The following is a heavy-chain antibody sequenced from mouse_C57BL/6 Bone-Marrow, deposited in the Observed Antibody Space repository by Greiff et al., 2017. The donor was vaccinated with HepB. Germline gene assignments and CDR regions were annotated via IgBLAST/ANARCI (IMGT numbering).Heavy chain of an antibody. Sequence: EVKLVESGGGLVKPGGSLKLSCAASGFTFSSYAMSWVRQTPEKRLEWVATISDGGSYTYYPDNVKGRFTISRDNAKNNLYLQMSHLKSEDTAMYYCARTGTYGADYWGQGTTLTVSS. CDR1: GFTFSSYA. CDR3: ARTGTYGADY. D-gene: IGHD4-1*01. J-gene: IGHJ2*01. CDR2: ISDGGSYT. V-gene: IGHV5-4*03.